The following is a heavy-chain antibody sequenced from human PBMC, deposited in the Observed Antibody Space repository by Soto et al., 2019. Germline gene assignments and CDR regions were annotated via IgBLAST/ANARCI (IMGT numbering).Heavy chain of an antibody. Sequence: QVQLVQSGAEVKKPGSSVKVSCKASGGTFSSYAISWVRQAPEQGLEWMGGIIPIFGTANYAQKFQGRVTITADESTSTAYMELSSLRSEDTAVYYCARGVTMVRGPYYYYGMDVWGQGTTVTVSS. V-gene: IGHV1-69*01. J-gene: IGHJ6*02. CDR3: ARGVTMVRGPYYYYGMDV. CDR1: GGTFSSYA. CDR2: IIPIFGTA. D-gene: IGHD3-10*01.